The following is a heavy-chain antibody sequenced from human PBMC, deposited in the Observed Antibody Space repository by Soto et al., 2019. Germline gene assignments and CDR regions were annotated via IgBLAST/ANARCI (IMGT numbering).Heavy chain of an antibody. CDR3: ARDTGLAPTVWGY. Sequence: QVQLQETGPGLVKPSQTLSLTCSVSGDSIRGGGHYWNWLRQFPGKGLERIGYGYHSGSTHYNPSLRGRLTISIDTSKNQFSLRLISVTAADTALYYCARDTGLAPTVWGYWGHGTQVTVSS. CDR1: GDSIRGGGHY. CDR2: GYHSGST. J-gene: IGHJ4*03. V-gene: IGHV4-31*03. D-gene: IGHD7-27*01.